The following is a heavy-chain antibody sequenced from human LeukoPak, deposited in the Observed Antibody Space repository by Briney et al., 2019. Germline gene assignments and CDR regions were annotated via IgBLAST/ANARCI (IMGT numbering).Heavy chain of an antibody. CDR1: GGTFSSYA. J-gene: IGHJ4*02. Sequence: GASVKVSCKASGGTFSSYAISWVRQAPGQGLEWMGGIIPIFGTANYAQKFQGRVTITADESTSTAYMELSSLRSEDTAVYYCARGSVGYCSGGSCYSANDYWGQGTLVTVSS. D-gene: IGHD2-15*01. CDR2: IIPIFGTA. V-gene: IGHV1-69*13. CDR3: ARGSVGYCSGGSCYSANDY.